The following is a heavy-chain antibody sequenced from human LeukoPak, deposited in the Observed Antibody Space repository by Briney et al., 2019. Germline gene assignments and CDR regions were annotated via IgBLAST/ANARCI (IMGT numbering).Heavy chain of an antibody. CDR1: GGSISSYY. D-gene: IGHD3-22*01. V-gene: IGHV4-4*07. J-gene: IGHJ4*02. CDR2: IYTSGST. CDR3: ARGPRYDSSGYSKYFDC. Sequence: PSETLSLTCTVSGGSISSYYWSWIRQPAGKGLEWIGRIYTSGSTNYNPSLKSRVTMSVDTSKNQFSLKLSSVTAADTAVYYCARGPRYDSSGYSKYFDCWGQGTLVTVSS.